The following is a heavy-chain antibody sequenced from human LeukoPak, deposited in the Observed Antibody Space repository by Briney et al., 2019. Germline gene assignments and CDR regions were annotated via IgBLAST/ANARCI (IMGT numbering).Heavy chain of an antibody. V-gene: IGHV4-61*02. J-gene: IGHJ3*02. D-gene: IGHD2-15*01. Sequence: PSETLSLTCTVSGGSISSGSYYWSWIRQPAGKGLEWIGRIYTSGSTNYNPSLKSRVTISVDTSKNQFSLKLSSVTAADTAVYYCARDGRYCSGGSCYGDAFDIWGQGTMVTVSS. CDR1: GGSISSGSYY. CDR3: ARDGRYCSGGSCYGDAFDI. CDR2: IYTSGST.